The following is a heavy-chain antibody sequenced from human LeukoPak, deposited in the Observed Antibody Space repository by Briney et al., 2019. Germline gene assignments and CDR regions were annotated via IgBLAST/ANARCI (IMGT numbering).Heavy chain of an antibody. D-gene: IGHD3-10*01. CDR3: ARDVTMVRGVILGVSDDYFDY. J-gene: IGHJ4*02. Sequence: VASVKVSCKASGYTFTSYYMHWVRQAPGRGLEWMGIINPSGGSTSYAQKFQGRVTMTRDTSTSTVYMELSSLRSEDTAVYYCARDVTMVRGVILGVSDDYFDYWGQGTLVTVSS. CDR2: INPSGGST. V-gene: IGHV1-46*01. CDR1: GYTFTSYY.